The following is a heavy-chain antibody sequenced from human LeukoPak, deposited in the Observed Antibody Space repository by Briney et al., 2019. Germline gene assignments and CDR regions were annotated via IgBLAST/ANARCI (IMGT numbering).Heavy chain of an antibody. CDR2: IYTRGST. CDR3: ARDYGGGYAEYFQH. CDR1: GRHISIYY. V-gene: IGHV4-4*07. J-gene: IGHJ1*01. Sequence: SETLSLTCTVSGRHISIYYEICLRQPAGKALEWIGRIYTRGSTNYNPSLKSRVTISVDKSKNQFSLKLSSVTAADTAVYYCARDYGGGYAEYFQHWGQGTLVTVSS. D-gene: IGHD4-23*01.